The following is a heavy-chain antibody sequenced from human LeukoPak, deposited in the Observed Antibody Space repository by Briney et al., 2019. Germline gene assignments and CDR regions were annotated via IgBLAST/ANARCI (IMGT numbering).Heavy chain of an antibody. Sequence: GGSLRLSCEASGFTFSSYAMSWVRQAPGKGLEWVSVISGSGGTTYYADSVKGRFTVSRDNSKNTLSLQMNSLRAEDTAVYYCAKGEAMTTVVPIDYWGQGTLVTVSS. D-gene: IGHD4-23*01. J-gene: IGHJ4*02. CDR3: AKGEAMTTVVPIDY. CDR1: GFTFSSYA. V-gene: IGHV3-23*01. CDR2: ISGSGGTT.